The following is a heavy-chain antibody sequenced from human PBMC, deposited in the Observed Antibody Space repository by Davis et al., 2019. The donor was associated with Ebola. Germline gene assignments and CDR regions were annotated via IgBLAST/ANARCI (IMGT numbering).Heavy chain of an antibody. Sequence: PGGSLRLSCAVSGGSISSSNWWSWVRQPPGKGLEWIGEIYHSGSTNYNPSLKSRVTISVDKSKNQFSLKLSSVTAADTAVYYCARVPASITMVQGVPDWGQGTLVTVSS. CDR3: ARVPASITMVQGVPD. CDR2: IYHSGST. D-gene: IGHD3-10*01. V-gene: IGHV4-4*02. CDR1: GGSISSSNW. J-gene: IGHJ4*02.